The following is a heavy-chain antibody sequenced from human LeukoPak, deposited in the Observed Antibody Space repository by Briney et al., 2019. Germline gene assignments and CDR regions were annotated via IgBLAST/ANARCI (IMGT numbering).Heavy chain of an antibody. D-gene: IGHD4-17*01. J-gene: IGHJ5*02. CDR2: IYYTGGT. V-gene: IGHV4-39*07. Sequence: SETLSLTCTVSGDSISTSNSYWGWIRQPPGEGLEWIGSIYYTGGTYYNPSLKSRVYISVDTSKNQFSLELSSLTAADTAVYYCAREFDYEGVDPWGQGTLVTVSS. CDR1: GDSISTSNSY. CDR3: AREFDYEGVDP.